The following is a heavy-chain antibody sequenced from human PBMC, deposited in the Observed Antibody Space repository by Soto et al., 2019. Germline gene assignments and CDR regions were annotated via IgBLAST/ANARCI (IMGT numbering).Heavy chain of an antibody. CDR2: IRSEADGGTT. D-gene: IGHD5-12*01. CDR3: ARSRENFGVPYELDS. V-gene: IGHV3-15*01. CDR1: GFTVTKAW. J-gene: IGHJ4*02. Sequence: EVQMVESGGGWVKPGESVTLSCAASGFTVTKAWVSWVRQAPGKGLEWVGRIRSEADGGTTDYAAPVKTRFTISTDASKNTVFLQMLSLKREDTAEYFCARSRENFGVPYELDSLGQGTLRTVSS.